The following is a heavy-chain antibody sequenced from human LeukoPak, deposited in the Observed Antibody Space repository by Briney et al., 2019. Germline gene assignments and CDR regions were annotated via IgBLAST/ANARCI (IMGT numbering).Heavy chain of an antibody. J-gene: IGHJ4*02. V-gene: IGHV3-11*01. CDR2: ISSSGSTI. CDR3: ARDLGGEPTITSFDY. CDR1: GFTFSDYY. D-gene: IGHD3-10*01. Sequence: GGSLRLSCAASGFTFSDYYMSWIRQAPGQGLEWVSYISSSGSTIYYADSVKGRFTISRDNAKNSLYLQMNSLRAEDTAVYYCARDLGGEPTITSFDYWGQGTLVTVSS.